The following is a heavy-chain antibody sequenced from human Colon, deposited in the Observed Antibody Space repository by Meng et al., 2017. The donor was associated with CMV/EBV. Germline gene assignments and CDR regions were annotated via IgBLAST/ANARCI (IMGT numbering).Heavy chain of an antibody. CDR2: IYYSGNT. CDR3: TRGNSALWDNDY. Sequence: SETLSLTCTVSGDPINNYYWSWIRQPPGKGLEWIGYIYYSGNTNYNPSLKSRVTISVDTSKNQFSLRLTSVTAADTAVYYCTRGNSALWDNDYWGQGALVTVSS. D-gene: IGHD1/OR15-1a*01. CDR1: GDPINNYY. J-gene: IGHJ4*02. V-gene: IGHV4-59*01.